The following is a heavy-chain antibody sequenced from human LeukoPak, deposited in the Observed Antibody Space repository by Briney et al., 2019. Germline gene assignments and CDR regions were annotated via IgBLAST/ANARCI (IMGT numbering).Heavy chain of an antibody. CDR3: ARANYYGSGRAAFDI. CDR2: INSDGSST. CDR1: GFTFSSYW. J-gene: IGHJ3*02. D-gene: IGHD3-10*01. Sequence: TGGSLRLSSAASGFTFSSYWMHWVRQAPGKGLVWVSRINSDGSSTSYADSVKGRFTISRDNAKNTLYLQMNSLRAEDTAVYYCARANYYGSGRAAFDIWGQGTMVTVSS. V-gene: IGHV3-74*01.